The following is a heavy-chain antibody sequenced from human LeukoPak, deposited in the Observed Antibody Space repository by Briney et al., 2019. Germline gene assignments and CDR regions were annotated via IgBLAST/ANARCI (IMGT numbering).Heavy chain of an antibody. CDR1: GFTFGSYS. J-gene: IGHJ3*01. V-gene: IGHV3-21*01. Sequence: GGSLRLSCAASGFTFGSYSMNWVRQAPGKGLEWVSSISCSSSYIYYADSVKGRFTISRGNAKNSLYLQMNSLRAEDTAVYYCARVASHDDFWSGYEDAFGRWGQATIVTISS. CDR2: ISCSSSYI. CDR3: ARVASHDDFWSGYEDAFGR. D-gene: IGHD3-3*01.